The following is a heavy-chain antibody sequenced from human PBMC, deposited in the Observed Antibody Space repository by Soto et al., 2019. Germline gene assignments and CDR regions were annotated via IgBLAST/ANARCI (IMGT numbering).Heavy chain of an antibody. V-gene: IGHV4-31*03. CDR1: GGSISSGGYY. J-gene: IGHJ6*02. CDR2: IYYSGST. CDR3: ARGTGSKYYYGMDV. D-gene: IGHD2-8*02. Sequence: PSETLSLTCTVSGGSISSGGYYWSWIRQHPGKGLEWIGYIYYSGSTYYNPSLKSRVTISVDTSKNQFSLKLSSVTAADTAVYYCARGTGSKYYYGMDVWGQGTTVTVSS.